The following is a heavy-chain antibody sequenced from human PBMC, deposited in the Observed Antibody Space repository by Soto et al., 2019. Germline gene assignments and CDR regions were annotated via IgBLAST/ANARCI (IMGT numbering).Heavy chain of an antibody. CDR1: GGSISSGDYY. V-gene: IGHV4-30-4*01. D-gene: IGHD3-9*01. CDR2: IYYSGST. Sequence: PSETLSLTCTVSGGSISSGDYYWSWIRQPPGKGLEWIGYIYYSGSTYYNPSLKSRVTISVDTSKNQFSLKLSSVTAADTAVYYCARGALDDILTGYLGGDAFDIWGQGTMVTVSS. CDR3: ARGALDDILTGYLGGDAFDI. J-gene: IGHJ3*02.